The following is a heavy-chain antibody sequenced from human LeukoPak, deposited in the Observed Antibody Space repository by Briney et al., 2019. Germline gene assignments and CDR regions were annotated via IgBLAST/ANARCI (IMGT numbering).Heavy chain of an antibody. CDR3: ARQYCSSTSCNGAFDI. D-gene: IGHD2-2*01. V-gene: IGHV3-53*01. CDR1: GFTVSSNY. Sequence: GGSLRLSCAASGFTVSSNYMSWVRQAPGKGLEWVSIIYRGGDTYYADSVKGRFTISRDNSKNTLYFQMNSLRAEDTAVYYCARQYCSSTSCNGAFDIWGQGTMVTVSS. CDR2: IYRGGDT. J-gene: IGHJ3*02.